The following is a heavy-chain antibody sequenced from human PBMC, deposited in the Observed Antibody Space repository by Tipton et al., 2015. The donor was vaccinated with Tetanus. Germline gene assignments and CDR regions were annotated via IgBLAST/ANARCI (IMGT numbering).Heavy chain of an antibody. D-gene: IGHD4-17*01. V-gene: IGHV4-59*01. CDR3: AREGGYGDYYFDY. CDR2: IYYSGST. J-gene: IGHJ4*02. CDR1: GFTFSSYA. Sequence: LRLSCAASGFTFSSYAMSWVRQPPGKGLEWIGYIYYSGSTNYNPSLKSRVTISVDTSKNQFSLKLSSVTAADTAVYYCAREGGYGDYYFDYWGQGTLVTVSS.